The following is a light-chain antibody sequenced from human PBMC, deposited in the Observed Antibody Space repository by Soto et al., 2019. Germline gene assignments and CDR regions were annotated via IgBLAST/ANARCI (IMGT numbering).Light chain of an antibody. CDR2: GAS. CDR3: QQCNNRPPVT. J-gene: IGKJ4*01. Sequence: EIVMTQSPATLSASPGERATLSCRASQSVSSNLAWYQQKPGQAPRLLIYGASTRATGVPARFSGSGSGTEFTLTISSLQPEDFAAYYCQQCNNRPPVTFGGGTKVEIK. CDR1: QSVSSN. V-gene: IGKV3-15*01.